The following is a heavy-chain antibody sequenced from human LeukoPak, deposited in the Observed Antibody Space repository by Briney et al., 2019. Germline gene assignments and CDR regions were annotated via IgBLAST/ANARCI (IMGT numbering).Heavy chain of an antibody. CDR3: AAETLPSNSPQYYYYYGMDV. CDR2: IVVGSGNT. V-gene: IGHV1-58*02. CDR1: GFTFTSSA. Sequence: SVKVSCKASGFTFTSSAMQWVRQARGQRLEWIGWIVVGSGNTNYAQKFQERVTITRDMSTSTAYMELSGLRSEDTAVYYCAAETLPSNSPQYYYYYGMDVWGQGTTVTVSS. D-gene: IGHD4-4*01. J-gene: IGHJ6*02.